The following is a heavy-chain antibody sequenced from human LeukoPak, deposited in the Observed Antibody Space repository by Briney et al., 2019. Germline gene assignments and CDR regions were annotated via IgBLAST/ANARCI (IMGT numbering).Heavy chain of an antibody. CDR2: ISSSGSTI. Sequence: GGSLRLSCAASGFTFSSYEMNWVRQAPGKGLEWVSYISSSGSTIYYADSVKGRFTISRDNAKNSLYLQMNSLRAEDTAMYYCAKDKFGGGIKTGTFDYWGQGTLVTVSS. D-gene: IGHD3-16*01. CDR1: GFTFSSYE. CDR3: AKDKFGGGIKTGTFDY. V-gene: IGHV3-48*03. J-gene: IGHJ4*02.